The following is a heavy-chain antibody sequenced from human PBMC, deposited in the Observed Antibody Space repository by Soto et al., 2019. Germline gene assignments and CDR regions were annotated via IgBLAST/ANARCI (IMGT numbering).Heavy chain of an antibody. CDR1: GFSLSNARRS. Sequence: QVTLKESGPVLVKPTETLTLTCTVSGFSLSNARRSVSWIRQPPGKALEWLAHIFSNDAKSYSASLKNRLTISKDTSKSQVVLTMTKMDPVDTATYYCARIRGWGWLGPNDYWGQGTLVTVSS. J-gene: IGHJ4*02. CDR3: ARIRGWGWLGPNDY. D-gene: IGHD3-10*01. V-gene: IGHV2-26*01. CDR2: IFSNDAK.